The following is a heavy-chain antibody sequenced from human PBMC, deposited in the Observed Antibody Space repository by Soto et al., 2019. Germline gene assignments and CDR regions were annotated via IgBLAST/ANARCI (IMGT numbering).Heavy chain of an antibody. D-gene: IGHD2-2*01. V-gene: IGHV1-8*01. J-gene: IGHJ5*02. CDR1: GYTFTSYD. CDR3: ARATDIVVVPAATANWFDP. CDR2: MNPNSGNT. Sequence: ASVKVSFKASGYTFTSYDINWVRQATGQGLEWMGWMNPNSGNTGYAQKFQGRVTMTRNTSISTAYMELSSLRSEDTAVYYCARATDIVVVPAATANWFDPWGQGTLVTVSS.